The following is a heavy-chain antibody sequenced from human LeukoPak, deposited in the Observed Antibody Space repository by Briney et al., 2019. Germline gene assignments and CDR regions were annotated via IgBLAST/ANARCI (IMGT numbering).Heavy chain of an antibody. D-gene: IGHD3-10*01. CDR1: GFTFSSYG. CDR2: ISYDGSNK. CDR3: ARVRITMVRGVIGYFDY. V-gene: IGHV3-30*03. Sequence: GGSLRLSCAASGFTFSSYGMHWVRQAPGKGLEWVAVISYDGSNKYYADSVKGRFTISRDNSKNTLYLQMNSLRAEDTAVYYCARVRITMVRGVIGYFDYWGQGTLVTVSS. J-gene: IGHJ4*02.